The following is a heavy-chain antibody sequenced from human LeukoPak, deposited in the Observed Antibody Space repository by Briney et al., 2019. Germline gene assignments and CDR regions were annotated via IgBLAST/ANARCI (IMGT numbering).Heavy chain of an antibody. CDR2: ITGNGGST. D-gene: IGHD3-10*01. V-gene: IGHV3-23*01. CDR3: AKDPGGFGELLATWFDP. Sequence: GGSLRLSCVASGFTFSSYGMSWVRQAPGKGLEWVSSITGNGGSTFHADSVKGRFTISRDNTKNTLYLQMNRLRAEDTALYYSAKDPGGFGELLATWFDPWGQGTLVTVSS. J-gene: IGHJ5*02. CDR1: GFTFSSYG.